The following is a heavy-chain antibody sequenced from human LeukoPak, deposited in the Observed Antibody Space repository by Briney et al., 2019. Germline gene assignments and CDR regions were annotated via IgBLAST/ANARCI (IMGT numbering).Heavy chain of an antibody. CDR3: AREDTSSTFPPDY. J-gene: IGHJ4*02. CDR2: ISNRGTYI. Sequence: GGSLRLSCAASGFTFSTYSMNWVRQAPGKGLEWVSSISNRGTYIYYAGAVKGRFTISRDNAKNSMYLQMNSLRAEDTAVYYCAREDTSSTFPPDYWGQGTLVTVSS. V-gene: IGHV3-21*01. CDR1: GFTFSTYS. D-gene: IGHD6-13*01.